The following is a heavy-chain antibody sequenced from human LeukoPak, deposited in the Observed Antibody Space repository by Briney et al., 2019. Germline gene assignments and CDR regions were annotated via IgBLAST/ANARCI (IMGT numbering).Heavy chain of an antibody. CDR2: IYTSGST. CDR3: AREGYSSGWYGPSGY. CDR1: GGSISSGSYY. J-gene: IGHJ4*02. Sequence: SQTLSPTCTVSGGSISSGSYYWSWIRQPAGKGLEWIGRIYTSGSTNYNPSLKSRVTISVDTSKNQFSLKLSSVTAADTAVYYCAREGYSSGWYGPSGYWGQGTLVTVSS. D-gene: IGHD6-19*01. V-gene: IGHV4-61*02.